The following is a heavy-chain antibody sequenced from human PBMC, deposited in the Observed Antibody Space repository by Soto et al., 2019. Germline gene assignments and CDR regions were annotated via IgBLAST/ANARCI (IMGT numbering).Heavy chain of an antibody. D-gene: IGHD3-22*01. J-gene: IGHJ4*02. V-gene: IGHV3-21*01. CDR1: GFTFSLYS. CDR2: ISSSSSYI. CDR3: VRARATDSRPDY. Sequence: PGWSLRLSCAASGFTFSLYSMIWVRQAPGKGLEWVSSISSSSSYIYCADSMKGRFTLSRDDAQNSLYLQMNSLRVDDTAVYYCVRARATDSRPDYWGQGTLVTVSS.